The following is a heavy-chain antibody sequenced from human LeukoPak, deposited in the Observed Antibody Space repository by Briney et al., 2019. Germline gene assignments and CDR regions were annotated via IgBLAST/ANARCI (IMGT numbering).Heavy chain of an antibody. D-gene: IGHD6-6*01. V-gene: IGHV5-51*01. CDR3: ARPKYSSSLAFDY. CDR1: GNTFTTSL. CDR2: IYPGDSDT. Sequence: GESLKISCKDSGNTFTTSLIVWVRQMPGKGLELMGIIYPGDSDTKYSPSFQGQVTISADKSISTAYLQWSSLKASDTAIYYCARPKYSSSLAFDYWGQGTPVTVSS. J-gene: IGHJ4*02.